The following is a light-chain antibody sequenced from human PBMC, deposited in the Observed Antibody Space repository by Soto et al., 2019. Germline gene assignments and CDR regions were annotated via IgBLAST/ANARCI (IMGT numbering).Light chain of an antibody. CDR1: SSDVGGYHY. V-gene: IGLV2-14*03. CDR3: SSYTSSTFGV. J-gene: IGLJ1*01. Sequence: QSVLTQPASVSGSPGQSITISCTGTSSDVGGYHYVSWYQQHPGEAPKIIIYDVSSRPSGVSYRFSGSKSGNTASLTISGLQGEDEADYYCSSYTSSTFGVFGTGTKLTVL. CDR2: DVS.